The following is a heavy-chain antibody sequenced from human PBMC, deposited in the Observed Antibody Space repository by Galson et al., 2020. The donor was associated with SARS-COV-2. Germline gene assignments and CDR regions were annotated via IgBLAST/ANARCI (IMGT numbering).Heavy chain of an antibody. Sequence: ASVKVSCKASGYTFTSYAMNWVRQAPGQGLEWMGWINTNTGNPTYAQGFTGRFVFSLDTSVSTAYLQISSLTAEDTAVYYCARVTPRGRWSYYYYGMDVWGQGTTVTVSS. J-gene: IGHJ6*02. CDR3: ARVTPRGRWSYYYYGMDV. CDR1: GYTFTSYA. V-gene: IGHV7-4-1*02. D-gene: IGHD3-16*01. CDR2: INTNTGNP.